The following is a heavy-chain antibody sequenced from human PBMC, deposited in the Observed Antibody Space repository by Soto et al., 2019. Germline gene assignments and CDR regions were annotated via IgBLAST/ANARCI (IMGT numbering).Heavy chain of an antibody. V-gene: IGHV3-74*01. Sequence: EVQLVESGGGLVQPGGSLRLSCAASGFTFSSYWMHWVRQAPGKGLVWVSRINSDGSSTSYADSVKGRFTISRDNAKNTLNLQMNSLRAEDTTVYYCASDLVDTAMVTETDYWGQGTLVTVSS. CDR3: ASDLVDTAMVTETDY. J-gene: IGHJ4*02. CDR1: GFTFSSYW. CDR2: INSDGSST. D-gene: IGHD5-18*01.